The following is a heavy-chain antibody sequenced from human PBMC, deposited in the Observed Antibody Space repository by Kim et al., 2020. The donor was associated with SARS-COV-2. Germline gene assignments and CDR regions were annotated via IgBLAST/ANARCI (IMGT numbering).Heavy chain of an antibody. CDR3: AIGYSSSWY. D-gene: IGHD6-13*01. Sequence: GGSLRLSCAASGFTVSSNYMRWVRQAPGKGLEWVSDIYSGGSTYNSDSVKGRFTIPRDNSKNTLYLQLNSMRAEDTAVDYCAIGYSSSWYWGQGTLVTVSS. CDR1: GFTVSSNY. J-gene: IGHJ4*02. CDR2: IYSGGST. V-gene: IGHV3-66*01.